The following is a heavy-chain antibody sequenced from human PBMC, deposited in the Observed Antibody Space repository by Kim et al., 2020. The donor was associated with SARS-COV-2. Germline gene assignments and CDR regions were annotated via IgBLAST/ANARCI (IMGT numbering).Heavy chain of an antibody. Sequence: SETLSLTCTVSGGSISSSSYYWGWIRQPPGKGLEWIGSIYYSGSTYYNPSLKSRVTISVDTSKNQFSLKLSSVTAADTAVYYCARRYYDSSGYYYDRVWGRPRGPNWFDPWGQGTLVTVSS. D-gene: IGHD3-22*01. CDR3: ARRYYDSSGYYYDRVWGRPRGPNWFDP. V-gene: IGHV4-39*01. CDR2: IYYSGST. CDR1: GGSISSSSYY. J-gene: IGHJ5*02.